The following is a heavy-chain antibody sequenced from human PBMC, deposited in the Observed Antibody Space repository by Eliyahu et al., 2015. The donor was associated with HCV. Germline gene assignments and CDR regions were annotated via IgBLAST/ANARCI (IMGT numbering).Heavy chain of an antibody. Sequence: QLQLQESGPGLVKPSETLSLTCTVSGGXIXSSSYYWGWIRQPPGKGLEWIGSIYYSGSTYYNPSLKSRVTISVDTSKNQFSLKLSSVTAADTAVYYCARGGNDYGGNYFDYWGQGTLVTVSS. D-gene: IGHD4-23*01. CDR1: GGXIXSSSYY. CDR2: IYYSGST. J-gene: IGHJ4*02. CDR3: ARGGNDYGGNYFDY. V-gene: IGHV4-39*01.